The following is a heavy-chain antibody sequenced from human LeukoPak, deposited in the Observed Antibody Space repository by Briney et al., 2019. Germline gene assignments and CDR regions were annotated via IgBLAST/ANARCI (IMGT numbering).Heavy chain of an antibody. Sequence: GGSLRLSCAASGFTFSSYAMSWVRQAPGKGLEWVSAISGSGGSTYYADSVKGRFTISRDNSKNTLYLQMNSLRAEDTAVYYCAKEGPGSYYYDSSSHDYWGQGTLVTVSS. V-gene: IGHV3-23*01. J-gene: IGHJ4*02. CDR3: AKEGPGSYYYDSSSHDY. CDR2: ISGSGGST. CDR1: GFTFSSYA. D-gene: IGHD3-22*01.